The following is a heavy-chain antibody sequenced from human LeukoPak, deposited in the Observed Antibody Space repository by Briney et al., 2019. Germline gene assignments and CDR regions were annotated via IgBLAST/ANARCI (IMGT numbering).Heavy chain of an antibody. V-gene: IGHV3-23*01. Sequence: GGSLRLSCAASGFTFSSYAMSWVRQAPGKGLEWVSAISGSGGSTYYADSVKGRFTISRDNSKNTLYLQMNSLRAEDTAVYYCAKDRAYYYDSSGYYYFDHWGQGTLVTVSS. CDR2: ISGSGGST. J-gene: IGHJ4*02. CDR1: GFTFSSYA. CDR3: AKDRAYYYDSSGYYYFDH. D-gene: IGHD3-22*01.